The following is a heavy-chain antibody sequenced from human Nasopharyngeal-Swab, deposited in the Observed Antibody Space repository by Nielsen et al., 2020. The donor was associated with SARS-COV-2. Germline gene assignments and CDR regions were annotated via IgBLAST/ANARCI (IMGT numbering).Heavy chain of an antibody. J-gene: IGHJ3*02. CDR3: ARDLTPMVIIYAFDM. CDR1: GFTFSSYG. D-gene: IGHD5-18*01. CDR2: ISYDGSNK. V-gene: IGHV3-30*03. Sequence: GGSLRLSCAASGFTFSSYGMHWVRQAPGKGLGWEAVISYDGSNKYYADSVKGRFTISRDNSKNTLYLQMNSLRAEDTAVYYCARDLTPMVIIYAFDMWGQGTMVTVSS.